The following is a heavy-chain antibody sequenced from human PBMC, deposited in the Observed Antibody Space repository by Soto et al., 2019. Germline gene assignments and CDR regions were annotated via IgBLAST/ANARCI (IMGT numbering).Heavy chain of an antibody. CDR1: GGSISSGGYS. CDR3: ARVAYCGGDCYRGFDP. D-gene: IGHD2-21*02. Sequence: QLQLQESGSGLVKPSQTLSLTCAVSGGSISSGGYSWSWIRQPPGKGLEWIGYIYHSGSTYYNPSLRSQVTRSVDRSKNQFSLKLSSVTAADTAVYYCARVAYCGGDCYRGFDPWGQGTLVTVSS. V-gene: IGHV4-30-2*01. J-gene: IGHJ5*02. CDR2: IYHSGST.